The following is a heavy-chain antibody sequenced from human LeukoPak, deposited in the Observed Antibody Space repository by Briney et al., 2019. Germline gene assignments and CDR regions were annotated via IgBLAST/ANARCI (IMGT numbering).Heavy chain of an antibody. J-gene: IGHJ4*02. D-gene: IGHD1-26*01. V-gene: IGHV3-15*01. CDR2: IKSKTDGGTT. CDR3: TTTLHGSNTKIDY. CDR1: GFTFSNAW. Sequence: GGSLILSCAASGFTFSNAWMSWVRQAPGKGLEWVGRIKSKTDGGTTDYAAPVKGRFTISRDDSKNTLYLQMNSLKTEDTAVYYCTTTLHGSNTKIDYWGQGTLVTVSS.